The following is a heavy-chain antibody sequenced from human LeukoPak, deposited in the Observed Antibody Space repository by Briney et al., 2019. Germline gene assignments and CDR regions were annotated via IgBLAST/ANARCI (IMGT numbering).Heavy chain of an antibody. J-gene: IGHJ4*02. CDR1: GFIFTDYD. CDR3: VRTKCGTYYAY. CDR2: FGIAGDT. Sequence: GGSLRLSCAASGFIFTDYDLHWVRQPPGKGPEWVSVFGIAGDTYYADSVKGRFTISRDVAKNSLYLQMNNLRAGDTAVNYCVRTKCGTYYAYSGQGTLVTVSS. V-gene: IGHV3-13*01. D-gene: IGHD1-26*01.